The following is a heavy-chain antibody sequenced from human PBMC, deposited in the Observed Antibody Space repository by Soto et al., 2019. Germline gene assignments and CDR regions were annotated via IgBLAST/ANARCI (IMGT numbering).Heavy chain of an antibody. Sequence: QVQLQESGPGLVKPSETLSLTCTVPGGSVSIGTYYWSWIRQPPGKGLEWIGFIHYSGSTNYNPSLESRVTMSVDTSKNHFSLKLTSVNAADTAVDYCTRGSDAYKNGYWGQGTLVTVSS. D-gene: IGHD2-15*01. V-gene: IGHV4-61*03. CDR2: IHYSGST. J-gene: IGHJ4*02. CDR3: TRGSDAYKNGY. CDR1: GGSVSIGTYY.